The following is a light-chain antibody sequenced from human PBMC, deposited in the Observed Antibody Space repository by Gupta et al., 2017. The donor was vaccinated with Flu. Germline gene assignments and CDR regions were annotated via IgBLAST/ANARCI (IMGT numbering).Light chain of an antibody. CDR3: RQDSYWPRT. V-gene: IGKV3-15*01. J-gene: IGKJ1*01. Sequence: QATLSVSPSESATLSCRASQSITGNLAWYQQKPGQAPRLLIYGASTRATGIPARFSGSGFGTEFTLTVSSLQPEDFGVYYCRQDSYWPRTFGQGTKVEIK. CDR2: GAS. CDR1: QSITGN.